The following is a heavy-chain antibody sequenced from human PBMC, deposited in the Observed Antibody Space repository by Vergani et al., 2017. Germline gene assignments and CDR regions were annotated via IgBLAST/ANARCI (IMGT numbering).Heavy chain of an antibody. CDR3: ARQVTVAGKLWGPYKYYGMHV. V-gene: IGHV5-10-1*01. J-gene: IGHJ6*02. CDR2: IDPSHSYT. D-gene: IGHD6-19*01. Sequence: DVQLVPSGAEVKTPGESLRTSCKGSGSSFTSYWISCVRQMPGKGLEWMGRIDPSHSYTNYSPSFQGHVTISADKSISTDSLQWRSLTASDTAMYYCARQVTVAGKLWGPYKYYGMHVWGQGTTVTVSS. CDR1: GSSFTSYW.